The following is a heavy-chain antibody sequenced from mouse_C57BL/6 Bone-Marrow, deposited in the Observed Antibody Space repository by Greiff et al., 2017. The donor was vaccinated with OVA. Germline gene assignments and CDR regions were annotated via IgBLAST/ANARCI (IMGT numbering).Heavy chain of an antibody. CDR1: GFTFSSYG. D-gene: IGHD1-1*01. J-gene: IGHJ1*03. Sequence: EVMLVESGGDLVKPGGSLKLSCAASGFTFSSYGMSWVRQTPDKRLEWVATISSGGSYTYYPDSVKGRFTISRDNAKNTLYLQMSSLKSEDTAMYYCARHVLRYWYFDVWGTGTTVTVSS. CDR2: ISSGGSYT. CDR3: ARHVLRYWYFDV. V-gene: IGHV5-6*01.